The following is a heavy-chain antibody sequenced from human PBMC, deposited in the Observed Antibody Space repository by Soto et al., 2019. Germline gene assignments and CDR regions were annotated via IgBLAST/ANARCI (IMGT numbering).Heavy chain of an antibody. CDR3: ARESGYCSGGSCRALVFDI. Sequence: QVQLQESGPGLVKPPQTLSLTCTVSGGSISSGDYYWSWIRQPPGKGLEWIGYIYYSGSTYYNPSLKSRVTISVDTSKNQFSLKLSSVTAADTAVYYCARESGYCSGGSCRALVFDIWGQGTMVTVSS. CDR1: GGSISSGDYY. V-gene: IGHV4-30-4*01. J-gene: IGHJ3*02. D-gene: IGHD2-15*01. CDR2: IYYSGST.